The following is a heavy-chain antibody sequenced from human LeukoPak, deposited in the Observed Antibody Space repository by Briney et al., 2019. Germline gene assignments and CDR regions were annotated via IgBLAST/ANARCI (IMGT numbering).Heavy chain of an antibody. CDR3: AKGGSRSSHDAFDI. V-gene: IGHV3-74*01. D-gene: IGHD6-19*01. J-gene: IGHJ3*02. CDR2: VTTDDRST. CDR1: GFSRTAYW. Sequence: GGSLRLSCAASGFSRTAYWIHWVRQAPGKGLEWVSRVTTDDRSTTYADSVKGRFTISRDNSKNTLYLQMNSLRSEDTAVYYCAKGGSRSSHDAFDIWGQGTMVTVSS.